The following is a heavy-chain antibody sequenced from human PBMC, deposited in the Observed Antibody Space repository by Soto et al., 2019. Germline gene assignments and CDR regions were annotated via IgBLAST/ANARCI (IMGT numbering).Heavy chain of an antibody. CDR1: GGSISSGGYY. Sequence: QVQLQESGPGLVKPSQTLSLTCTVSGGSISSGGYYWSWIRQHPGKGLEWIGYIYYSGSTYYNPSLKSRVTIAVDTSKNQFSLKLSSVTAADTAVYYCARGGVVVTAVFDYWGQGTLVTVSS. J-gene: IGHJ4*02. CDR2: IYYSGST. V-gene: IGHV4-31*03. CDR3: ARGGVVVTAVFDY. D-gene: IGHD2-21*02.